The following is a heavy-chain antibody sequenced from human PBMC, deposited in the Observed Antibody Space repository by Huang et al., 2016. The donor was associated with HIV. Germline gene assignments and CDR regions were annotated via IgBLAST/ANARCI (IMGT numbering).Heavy chain of an antibody. V-gene: IGHV1-3*01. CDR1: GFNFLTYA. CDR3: ARDKEAGTPFFDP. J-gene: IGHJ5*02. Sequence: QVPLVQSGAEVEKPGASVNLSCMASGFNFLTYALHWVRQAPGQILEWMGWINGDGLTKYTQKFQGRVTITRDRSASTVYVDFKSLTYEDTAVYYCARDKEAGTPFFDPWGQGTLVTVSS. CDR2: INGDGLT. D-gene: IGHD6-19*01.